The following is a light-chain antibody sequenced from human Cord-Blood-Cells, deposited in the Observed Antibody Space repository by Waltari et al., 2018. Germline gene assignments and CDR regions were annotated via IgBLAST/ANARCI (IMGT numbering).Light chain of an antibody. Sequence: SYELTQPHSVSVSPGQTARITCSGAALPKKYAYWYQQNSGQAPVLVIYEDSKRPSGIPERFSGSSSGTMATLTISGAQVEDEADYYCYSTDSSGNHRVFGGGTKLTVL. CDR2: EDS. J-gene: IGLJ3*02. CDR3: YSTDSSGNHRV. CDR1: ALPKKY. V-gene: IGLV3-10*01.